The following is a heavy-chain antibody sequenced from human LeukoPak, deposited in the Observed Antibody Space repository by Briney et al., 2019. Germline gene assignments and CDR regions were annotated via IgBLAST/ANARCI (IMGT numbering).Heavy chain of an antibody. J-gene: IGHJ3*02. Sequence: SETLSLTCAVYGGSFSGYYWSWIRQPPGKGLEWIGEINHSGSTNYNPSLKSRVTISVDTSKNQFSLKLSSVTAADTAVNYCARDPLAVAGIDAFDIWGQGTMVTVSS. V-gene: IGHV4-34*01. CDR3: ARDPLAVAGIDAFDI. CDR2: INHSGST. D-gene: IGHD6-19*01. CDR1: GGSFSGYY.